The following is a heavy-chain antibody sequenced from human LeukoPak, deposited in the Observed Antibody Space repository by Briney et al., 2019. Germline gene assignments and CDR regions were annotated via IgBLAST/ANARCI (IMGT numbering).Heavy chain of an antibody. CDR2: IYSGGST. V-gene: IGHV3-66*01. Sequence: GGSLRLSCAASGFTVSSNYMSWVRQAPGEGLEWVSVIYSGGSTYYADSVKGRFTISRDNSKNTLYLQMNSLRAEDTAVYYCAREGRYSGSYSDRDYWGQGTLVTVSS. CDR1: GFTVSSNY. J-gene: IGHJ4*02. D-gene: IGHD1-26*01. CDR3: AREGRYSGSYSDRDY.